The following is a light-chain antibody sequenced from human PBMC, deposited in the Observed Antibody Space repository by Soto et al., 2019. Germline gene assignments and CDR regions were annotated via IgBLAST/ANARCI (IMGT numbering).Light chain of an antibody. CDR3: QQYGSSIMYT. CDR2: GAS. Sequence: DIVFTQSPGTLSLSPGEIATLSCRASQSLTRNYLAWYQQKPGQAPRLLFFGASTRATGIPDRFSGSGSGTDFVLTISRLEPEDFAVYYCQQYGSSIMYTFGQGTKLEIK. J-gene: IGKJ2*01. V-gene: IGKV3-20*01. CDR1: QSLTRNY.